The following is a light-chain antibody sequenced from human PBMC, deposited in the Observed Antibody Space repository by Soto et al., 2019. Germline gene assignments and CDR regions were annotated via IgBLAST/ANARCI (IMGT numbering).Light chain of an antibody. CDR3: QSYDMSLNPHV. V-gene: IGLV2-14*01. CDR1: SSDVGGYNY. Sequence: QSALTQPASVSGSPGQSITISCTGTSSDVGGYNYVSWYQQHPGKAPKLMIYEVSNRPSGVSNRFSGSKSGTSASLAITGLQAEDEADYYCQSYDMSLNPHVFGTGTKVT. CDR2: EVS. J-gene: IGLJ1*01.